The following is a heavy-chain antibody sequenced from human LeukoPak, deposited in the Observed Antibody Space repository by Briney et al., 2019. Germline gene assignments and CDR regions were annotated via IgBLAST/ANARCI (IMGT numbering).Heavy chain of an antibody. CDR3: ARDGQRWPIYY. D-gene: IGHD6-19*01. CDR1: GFTFSSYE. J-gene: IGHJ4*02. V-gene: IGHV3-48*03. Sequence: TGGSLRLSCAASGFTFSSYEMIWVRQAPGKGLEWISYISSNGSNTYYADSLKGRFTISRDNAKNSLYLHMNSLRAEDTAVYYCARDGQRWPIYYWGQGTLVTVSS. CDR2: ISSNGSNT.